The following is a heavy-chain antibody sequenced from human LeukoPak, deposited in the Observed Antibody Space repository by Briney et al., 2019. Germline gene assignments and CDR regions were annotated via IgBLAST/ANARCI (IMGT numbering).Heavy chain of an antibody. D-gene: IGHD4-17*01. CDR2: IYYSGST. V-gene: IGHV4-59*01. J-gene: IGHJ5*02. Sequence: SETLSLTCTVSGGSISSYYWSWIRQPPGKGLEWNGYIYYSGSTNYNPSPKSRVTISVDTSKNQFSLKPSSVTAADTAVYYCARGGDGDYPKGNWFDPWGQGTLVTVSS. CDR1: GGSISSYY. CDR3: ARGGDGDYPKGNWFDP.